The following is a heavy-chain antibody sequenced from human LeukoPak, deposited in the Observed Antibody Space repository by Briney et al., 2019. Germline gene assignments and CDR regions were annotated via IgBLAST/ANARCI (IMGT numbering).Heavy chain of an antibody. CDR1: GFTVSSNY. J-gene: IGHJ4*02. V-gene: IGHV3-66*02. CDR3: AIRGRYYDFWSGIVDY. Sequence: GGSLRLSCAASGFTVSSNYMSWVRQAPGKGLEWVSVIYSGGSTYYADSVKGRFTISRDNSKNTLYLQMNSLRAEDTAVYYCAIRGRYYDFWSGIVDYWGQGTLVPSPQ. D-gene: IGHD3-3*01. CDR2: IYSGGST.